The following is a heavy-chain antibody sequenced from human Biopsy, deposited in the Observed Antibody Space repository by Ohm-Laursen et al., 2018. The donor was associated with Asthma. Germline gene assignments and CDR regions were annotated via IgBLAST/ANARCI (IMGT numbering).Heavy chain of an antibody. Sequence: SLRLSCTASGFTFSDHGMHWVRQAPGKGLEWVAVIWYDGGNKYYADSVKGRFIISRDNSRNTLYLQMNSLRAEDTAVYYCARDIVATMIGYYYYGMDVWGQGTTVTVSS. J-gene: IGHJ6*02. D-gene: IGHD5-12*01. CDR1: GFTFSDHG. CDR2: IWYDGGNK. CDR3: ARDIVATMIGYYYYGMDV. V-gene: IGHV3-33*01.